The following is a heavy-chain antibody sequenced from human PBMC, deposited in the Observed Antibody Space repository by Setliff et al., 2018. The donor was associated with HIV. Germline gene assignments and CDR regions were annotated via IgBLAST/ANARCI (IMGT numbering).Heavy chain of an antibody. D-gene: IGHD4-17*01. V-gene: IGHV3-48*04. CDR1: GLTFSTHS. Sequence: PGGSLRLSCAASGLTFSTHSMNWVRQAPGKGLEWVSYISGSSSPIYYADSVKGRFTISRDNAKNSLYLQMNSLRPEDTAVYYCARDKDEDYGSTSFDYWGQGILVTVSS. CDR2: ISGSSSPI. CDR3: ARDKDEDYGSTSFDY. J-gene: IGHJ4*02.